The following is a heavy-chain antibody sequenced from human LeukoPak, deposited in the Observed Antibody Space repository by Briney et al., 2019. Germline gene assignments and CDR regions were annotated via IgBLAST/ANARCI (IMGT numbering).Heavy chain of an antibody. CDR1: GFTFSSYA. CDR2: ISYDGSNK. Sequence: GGSLRLSCAASGFTFSSYAMHWVRQAPGKGLEWVAVISYDGSNKYYADSVKGRFTISRDNSKNALYLQMNSLRAEDTAVYYCASSLGELSSDYWGQGTLVTVSS. J-gene: IGHJ4*02. CDR3: ASSLGELSSDY. V-gene: IGHV3-30-3*01. D-gene: IGHD3-16*02.